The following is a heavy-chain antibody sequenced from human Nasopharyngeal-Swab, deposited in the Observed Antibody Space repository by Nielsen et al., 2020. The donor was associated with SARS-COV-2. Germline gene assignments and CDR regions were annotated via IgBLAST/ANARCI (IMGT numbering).Heavy chain of an antibody. J-gene: IGHJ3*01. CDR1: RYTFTGYG. V-gene: IGHV1-18*01. Sequence: ASVKVSCKASRYTFTGYGMSWVRQAPGRGLEWMGWIRMYNGKTHYAQKFQGRVTMSTDTSTNTAHMELKSLTSDDTAVYFCARDRSLLPAANDALDVWGQGTTVTISS. D-gene: IGHD6-13*01. CDR3: ARDRSLLPAANDALDV. CDR2: IRMYNGKT.